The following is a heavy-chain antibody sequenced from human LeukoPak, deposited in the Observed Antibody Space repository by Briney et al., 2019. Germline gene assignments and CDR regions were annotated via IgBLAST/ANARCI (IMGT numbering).Heavy chain of an antibody. V-gene: IGHV3-9*03. CDR3: AKETIHCSGGSCYHDAFDI. CDR2: ISWNSVSI. CDR1: GFTFDDYA. D-gene: IGHD2-15*01. J-gene: IGHJ3*02. Sequence: GGSLRLSCAASGFTFDDYAMHWVRQAPGKGLEWVSGISWNSVSIDYADSVRGRFTISRDNAKNSLYLQMNSLRPEDMALYYCAKETIHCSGGSCYHDAFDIWGQGTMVTVSS.